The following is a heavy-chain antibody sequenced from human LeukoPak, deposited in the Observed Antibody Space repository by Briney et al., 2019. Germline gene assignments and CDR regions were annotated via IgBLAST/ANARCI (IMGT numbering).Heavy chain of an antibody. V-gene: IGHV3-11*06. CDR2: ISSGSSST. CDR3: ARESRATGYNLFDD. Sequence: PGGSLRLSCAASGFTFSDYYMSWIRQAPGKGLEWVSYISSGSSSTNYADSVKGRFTISRDNAKNSLYLQMNSLRAKDTAVYYCARESRATGYNLFDDWGQGTLVTVSS. CDR1: GFTFSDYY. J-gene: IGHJ4*02. D-gene: IGHD1-26*01.